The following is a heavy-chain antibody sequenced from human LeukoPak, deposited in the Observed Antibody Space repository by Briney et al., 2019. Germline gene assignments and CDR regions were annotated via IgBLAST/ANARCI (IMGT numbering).Heavy chain of an antibody. V-gene: IGHV4-59*01. J-gene: IGHJ4*02. CDR2: IYYSGST. CDR1: GGSFSGYY. CDR3: ARGSITTDY. Sequence: TSETLSLTCAVYGGSFSGYYWSWIRQPPGKGLEWIGYIYYSGSTNYNPSLKSRVTISVDTSKNQFSLKLSSVTAADTAVYYCARGSITTDYWGQGTLVTVSS. D-gene: IGHD3-22*01.